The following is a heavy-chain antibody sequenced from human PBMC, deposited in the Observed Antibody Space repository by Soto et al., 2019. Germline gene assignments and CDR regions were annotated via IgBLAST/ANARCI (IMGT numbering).Heavy chain of an antibody. D-gene: IGHD2-2*02. CDR1: GFTFTCHS. CDR3: ARDLPGYCTTTDCYTYFDY. CDR2: IQQDGSEK. V-gene: IGHV3-7*03. Sequence: EVQLVESGGGLVQPGGSLRTFCAVSGFTFTCHSMKWVRPASGEGLGWVAHIQQDGSEKYYVDSVKGRFTISRDNAKNSLYLQMNSLRAEDTAVYYCARDLPGYCTTTDCYTYFDYWGQGTLVTVSS. J-gene: IGHJ4*02.